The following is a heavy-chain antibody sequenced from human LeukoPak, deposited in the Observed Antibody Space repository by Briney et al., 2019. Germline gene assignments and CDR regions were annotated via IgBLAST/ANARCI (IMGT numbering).Heavy chain of an antibody. Sequence: SETLSLTCTVSGDSVSSSSYYWGWIRQPPGKGLEWIGSRYYSGSTGYNPSLKSRVTISVDTSKNQFSLKLSSVTAADTAVYYCAREEYSSGHTGGCFDPWGRGTLVTVSS. J-gene: IGHJ5*02. CDR1: GDSVSSSSYY. CDR2: RYYSGST. CDR3: AREEYSSGHTGGCFDP. V-gene: IGHV4-39*02. D-gene: IGHD6-19*01.